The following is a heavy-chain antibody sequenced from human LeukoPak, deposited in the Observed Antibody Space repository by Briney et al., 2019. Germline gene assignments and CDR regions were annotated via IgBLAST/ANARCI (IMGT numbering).Heavy chain of an antibody. Sequence: GASVKVSCKASGYTFTSYDINWVRQATGQGLEWMGWMNPNSGNTGYAQKFQGRVTMTRNTSISTAYMELSSLRSEDTAVYYCARGRITMVRGVTYFDCWGQGTLVTVSS. CDR2: MNPNSGNT. J-gene: IGHJ4*02. D-gene: IGHD3-10*01. CDR1: GYTFTSYD. CDR3: ARGRITMVRGVTYFDC. V-gene: IGHV1-8*01.